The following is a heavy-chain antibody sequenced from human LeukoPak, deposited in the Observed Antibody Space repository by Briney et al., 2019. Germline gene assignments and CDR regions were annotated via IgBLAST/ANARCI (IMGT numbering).Heavy chain of an antibody. Sequence: GGSLRLSCAASGFTFSPYSMNWVRQAPGKGLEWVSSISSSTNNINYADSVKGRFTISRDNAKNSLYLQMNSLRAEDTAVYYCARDERGYSYGHFDYWGQGTLVTVSS. V-gene: IGHV3-21*01. D-gene: IGHD5-18*01. J-gene: IGHJ4*02. CDR2: ISSSTNNI. CDR3: ARDERGYSYGHFDY. CDR1: GFTFSPYS.